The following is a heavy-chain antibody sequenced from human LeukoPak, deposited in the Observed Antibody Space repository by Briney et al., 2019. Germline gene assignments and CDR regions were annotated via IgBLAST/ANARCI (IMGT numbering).Heavy chain of an antibody. CDR3: ARDSSIVEGGGLTWFDP. CDR1: SFSISSGYY. Sequence: SETLSLTCHVSSFSISSGYYWGWIRLPPGKGLEWIGSVFHTGRTYYSTSLKTRVSISIDTSKNQFSLKLSSVTAADTAVYYCARDSSIVEGGGLTWFDPWGQGTLVTVSS. CDR2: VFHTGRT. J-gene: IGHJ5*02. V-gene: IGHV4-38-2*02. D-gene: IGHD1-26*01.